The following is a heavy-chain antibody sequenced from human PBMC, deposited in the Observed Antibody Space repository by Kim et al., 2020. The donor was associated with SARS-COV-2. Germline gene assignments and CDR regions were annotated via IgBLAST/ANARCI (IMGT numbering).Heavy chain of an antibody. J-gene: IGHJ4*02. CDR3: ALVAPAGYFFDF. D-gene: IGHD6-13*01. Sequence: GGSLRLSCAASGFTFSAFAMSWVRQAPGKGLEWVSGIRGSGENTSYSDSVKGRFTISRDNFKNTLNLQMSSLRAEDTAVYYCALVAPAGYFFDFWGQGTLVTVSS. CDR2: IRGSGENT. V-gene: IGHV3-23*01. CDR1: GFTFSAFA.